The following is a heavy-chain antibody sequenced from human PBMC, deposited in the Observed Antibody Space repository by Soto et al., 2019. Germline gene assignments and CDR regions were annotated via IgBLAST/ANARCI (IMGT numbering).Heavy chain of an antibody. Sequence: GGSLRLSCAASGFTFSSYGMHWVRQAPGKGLEWVAVIWYDGSNKYYADSVKGRFTISRDNSKNTLHLQMNSLRAEDTAVYYCARDADYGPFDYWGQGTLVTVSS. J-gene: IGHJ4*02. V-gene: IGHV3-33*01. CDR3: ARDADYGPFDY. CDR2: IWYDGSNK. CDR1: GFTFSSYG. D-gene: IGHD4-17*01.